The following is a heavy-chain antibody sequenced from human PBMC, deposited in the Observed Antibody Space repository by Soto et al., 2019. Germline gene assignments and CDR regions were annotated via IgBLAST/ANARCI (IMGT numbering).Heavy chain of an antibody. D-gene: IGHD1-1*01. CDR3: ATSQLGEYFDN. CDR1: GDSISSSLW. Sequence: QVHLQESGPGLVKPSGTLSLTCDVSGDSISSSLWWSWVRQTPGKGLEWIGEIYHSGSINYNPSLKSRVTISADRSKNQFSLTLTAVTAADTAVYYCATSQLGEYFDNRGQGTLVTVSS. V-gene: IGHV4-4*02. CDR2: IYHSGSI. J-gene: IGHJ4*02.